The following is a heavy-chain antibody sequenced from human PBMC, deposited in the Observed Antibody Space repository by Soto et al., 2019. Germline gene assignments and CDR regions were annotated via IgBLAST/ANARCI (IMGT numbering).Heavy chain of an antibody. CDR2: IYYSGST. Sequence: QVQLQESGPGLVKPSETLSLTCTVSGGSISSYYWSWIRQPPGKGLEWIGYIYYSGSTNYNPSLKSRVTISVDTSTNQFSLKLSSVTAADTAVYYCASRLYAGSSGWYSYYYGMDVWGQGTTVTVSS. CDR1: GGSISSYY. D-gene: IGHD6-19*01. J-gene: IGHJ6*02. CDR3: ASRLYAGSSGWYSYYYGMDV. V-gene: IGHV4-59*01.